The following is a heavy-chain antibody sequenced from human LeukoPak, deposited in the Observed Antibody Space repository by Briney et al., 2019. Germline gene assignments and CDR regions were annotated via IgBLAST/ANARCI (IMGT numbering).Heavy chain of an antibody. Sequence: GGSLRLSCAASGFTVSSNYMGWVRQAPGKGLEWVSVIYSGGSTYYADSVKGRFTISRDNSKNTLYPQMNSLRAEDTAVYYCARDTAAAGTGYFDYWGQGTLVTVSS. D-gene: IGHD6-13*01. CDR3: ARDTAAAGTGYFDY. J-gene: IGHJ4*02. V-gene: IGHV3-66*01. CDR1: GFTVSSNY. CDR2: IYSGGST.